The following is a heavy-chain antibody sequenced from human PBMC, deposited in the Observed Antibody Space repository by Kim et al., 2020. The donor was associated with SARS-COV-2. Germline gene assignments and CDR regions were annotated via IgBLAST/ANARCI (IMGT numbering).Heavy chain of an antibody. V-gene: IGHV3-23*01. Sequence: GGSLRLSCAASGFSFSSSVMSWVRQAPGKGLEWVSIISGSGRTTYYADSVKGRFTISRDNSKNTLYLQMNSLRAEDTAVYYCAKRWLFDYWGQGTLVTVS. J-gene: IGHJ4*02. CDR2: ISGSGRTT. D-gene: IGHD5-12*01. CDR3: AKRWLFDY. CDR1: GFSFSSSV.